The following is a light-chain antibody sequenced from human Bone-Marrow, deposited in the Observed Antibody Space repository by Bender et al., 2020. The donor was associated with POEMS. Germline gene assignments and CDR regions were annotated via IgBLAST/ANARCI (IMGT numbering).Light chain of an antibody. CDR1: NSDVGTYNL. Sequence: QSALTQPASVSGSPGQSITISCTGTNSDVGTYNLVSWYQQHPDKAPKLMIYDVTNRPSGVPDRFSGSKSGNTASLTISGLQAEDEADYYCSSYTSSRTYVFGTGTKVTVL. V-gene: IGLV2-14*02. CDR3: SSYTSSRTYV. J-gene: IGLJ1*01. CDR2: DVT.